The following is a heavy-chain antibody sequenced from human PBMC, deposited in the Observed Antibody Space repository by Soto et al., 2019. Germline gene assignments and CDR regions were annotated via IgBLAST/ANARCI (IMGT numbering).Heavy chain of an antibody. J-gene: IGHJ3*02. CDR2: INPNSGGT. Sequence: ASVKVSCKASGYTLTGYYLHWVRQAPGQGLEWMGWINPNSGGTKYAQNFQGRVTMTRDTSISTAYLDLSRLTSDDTAVYSCARGGGNYARPFDIWGQGTMVTVSS. V-gene: IGHV1-2*02. CDR3: ARGGGNYARPFDI. D-gene: IGHD1-26*01. CDR1: GYTLTGYY.